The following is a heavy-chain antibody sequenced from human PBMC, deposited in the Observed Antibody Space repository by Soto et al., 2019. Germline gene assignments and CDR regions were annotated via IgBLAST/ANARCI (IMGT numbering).Heavy chain of an antibody. V-gene: IGHV3-73*01. CDR3: TRRYDILTGDDAFDI. CDR2: IRSKANSYAT. Sequence: GGSLRLFCAASGFTFSGSAMHWVRQASGKGLEWVGRIRSKANSYATAYAASVKGRFTISRDDSKNTAYLQMNSLETEDTAVYYCTRRYDILTGDDAFDIWGQGTMVTVSS. D-gene: IGHD3-9*01. CDR1: GFTFSGSA. J-gene: IGHJ3*02.